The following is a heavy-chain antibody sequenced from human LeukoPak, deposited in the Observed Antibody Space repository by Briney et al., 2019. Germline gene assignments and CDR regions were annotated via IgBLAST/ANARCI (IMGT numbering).Heavy chain of an antibody. J-gene: IGHJ4*02. Sequence: PSETLSLTCAVYGGSFSGYYWSWIRQPPGKGLEWIGEINHDGSTNYNPSLKSRVTVSVDTSKNQFSLKLTSVTAADTAVYYCARARGTVAIDYWGQGSRVTVSS. D-gene: IGHD5-12*01. V-gene: IGHV4-34*01. CDR1: GGSFSGYY. CDR2: INHDGST. CDR3: ARARGTVAIDY.